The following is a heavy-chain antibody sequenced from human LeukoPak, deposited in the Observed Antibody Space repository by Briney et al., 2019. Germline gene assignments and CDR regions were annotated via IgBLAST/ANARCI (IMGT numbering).Heavy chain of an antibody. J-gene: IGHJ4*02. V-gene: IGHV3-23*01. D-gene: IGHD3-10*01. CDR3: EKGRSYYFDY. Sequence: PGGSLTLSCAASGFTFSSYPMSGAPQAPGKGLEGVSAISGSGGSRYYADSVKGRFNISRDNSKNTLYLQMNSLRAEDTGVYYCEKGRSYYFDYWGQGTLVTVSS. CDR1: GFTFSSYP. CDR2: ISGSGGSR.